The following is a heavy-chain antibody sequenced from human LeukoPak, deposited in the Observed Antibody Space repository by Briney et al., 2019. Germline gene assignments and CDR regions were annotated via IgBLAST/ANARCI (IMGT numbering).Heavy chain of an antibody. D-gene: IGHD3-16*01. CDR1: GFTFSDYW. Sequence: SGGSLRLSCAASGFTFSDYWMGWVRQAPGKGLEWVANIKKDGSEKNYVDSVKGRFTISRDNARNSLYLQMNNLRVEDTAVYYCARELWPGDFWGKEPLV. V-gene: IGHV3-7*01. CDR3: ARELWPGDF. CDR2: IKKDGSEK. J-gene: IGHJ4*02.